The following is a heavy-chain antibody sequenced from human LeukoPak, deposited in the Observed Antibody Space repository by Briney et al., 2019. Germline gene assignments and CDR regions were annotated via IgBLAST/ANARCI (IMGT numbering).Heavy chain of an antibody. J-gene: IGHJ4*02. Sequence: SGPTLVKPTQTLALTCTFSGFSLNTNEVGVGWIRQPPGKALEWLALIYWDDDKRYRPSLKTRLTITKDTSKNQVVLTMTNMDPVDTATYYCAHRGPIAVAGYHFDYWGQGTLVTVSS. D-gene: IGHD6-19*01. V-gene: IGHV2-5*02. CDR3: AHRGPIAVAGYHFDY. CDR1: GFSLNTNEVG. CDR2: IYWDDDK.